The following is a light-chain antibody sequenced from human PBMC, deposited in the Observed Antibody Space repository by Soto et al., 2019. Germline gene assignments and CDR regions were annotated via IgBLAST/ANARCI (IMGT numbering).Light chain of an antibody. CDR3: QLYVSSLTWT. CDR1: QSVSSY. Sequence: EIVLTQSPATLSLSPWERATLSCRASQSVSSYLAWYQQKPGQAPRLLIYDASTRATGIPARFSGSGSGTDFTLTISSLEPEDFAVYYCQLYVSSLTWTFGQGTKVDIK. V-gene: IGKV3-11*01. CDR2: DAS. J-gene: IGKJ1*01.